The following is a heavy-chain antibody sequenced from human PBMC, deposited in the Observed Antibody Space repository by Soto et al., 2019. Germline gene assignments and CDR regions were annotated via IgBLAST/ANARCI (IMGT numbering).Heavy chain of an antibody. V-gene: IGHV1-18*01. CDR1: GYTFTSYD. CDR3: ARDAPSPISYYDSSGYYSRPPSIQH. Sequence: ASVKVSCKASGYTFTSYDISWVRQAPGQGLEWMGWISAYNGNTNYAQKLQGRVTMTTDTSTSTAYMELRSLRSDDTAVYYCARDAPSPISYYDSSGYYSRPPSIQHWGQGTLVTVSS. CDR2: ISAYNGNT. J-gene: IGHJ1*01. D-gene: IGHD3-22*01.